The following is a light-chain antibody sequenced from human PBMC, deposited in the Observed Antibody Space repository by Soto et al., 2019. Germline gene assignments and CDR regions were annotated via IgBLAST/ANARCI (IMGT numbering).Light chain of an antibody. J-gene: IGKJ2*01. CDR3: QQYNNWPPYT. V-gene: IGKV3-15*01. CDR2: GAS. CDR1: QSVNSN. Sequence: EIVMTQSPATLSVSPGERATLSCRASQSVNSNLAWYQQKPGQAPSLLIYGASTRATGVPARFSGSGSGTEFNLTISSLQSEDFAVYYCQQYNNWPPYTFGHGTKLEIK.